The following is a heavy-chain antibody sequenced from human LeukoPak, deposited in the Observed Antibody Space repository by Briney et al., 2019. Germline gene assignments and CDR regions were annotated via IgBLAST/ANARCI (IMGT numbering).Heavy chain of an antibody. Sequence: PSETLSLTCTVSGGSISSSSYYWGWIRQPPGKGLEWIGSIYYSGSTYYNPSLKSRVTISVDTSKNQFSLKLSSVTAADTAVYYCAREDSAVAGTAGYWGQGTLVTVSS. CDR3: AREDSAVAGTAGY. J-gene: IGHJ4*02. CDR1: GGSISSSSYY. D-gene: IGHD6-19*01. CDR2: IYYSGST. V-gene: IGHV4-39*07.